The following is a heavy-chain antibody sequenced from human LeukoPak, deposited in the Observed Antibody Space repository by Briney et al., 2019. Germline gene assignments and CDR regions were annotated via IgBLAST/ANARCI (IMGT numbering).Heavy chain of an antibody. CDR3: ARQGPYYGSGSPPRSYNWFDP. CDR1: GGSFSGYY. Sequence: SETLSLTCAVYGGSFSGYYWSWIRRPPGKGLEWIGEINHSGSTNYNPSLKSRVTISVDTSKNQFSLKLSSVTAADTAVYYCARQGPYYGSGSPPRSYNWFDPWGQGTLVTVSS. J-gene: IGHJ5*02. D-gene: IGHD3-10*01. CDR2: INHSGST. V-gene: IGHV4-34*01.